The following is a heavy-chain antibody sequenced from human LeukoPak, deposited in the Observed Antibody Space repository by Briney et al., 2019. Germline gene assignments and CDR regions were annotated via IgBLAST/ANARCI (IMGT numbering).Heavy chain of an antibody. Sequence: PSETLSLTCTVSGYSISSGYYWGWIRQPPGKGLEWIGYIYYSGSTNYNPSLKSRVTISVDTSKNQFSLKLSSVTAADTAVYYCARRLYDRGFDPWGQGTLVTVSS. V-gene: IGHV4-61*01. CDR3: ARRLYDRGFDP. J-gene: IGHJ5*02. CDR2: IYYSGST. CDR1: GYSISSGYY. D-gene: IGHD3-22*01.